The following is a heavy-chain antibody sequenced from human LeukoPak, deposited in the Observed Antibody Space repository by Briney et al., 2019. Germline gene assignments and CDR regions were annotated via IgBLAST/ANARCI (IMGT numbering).Heavy chain of an antibody. CDR2: ISSSSTI. CDR3: ARGVLPDY. D-gene: IGHD3-10*01. CDR1: GFTFSSYS. J-gene: IGHJ4*02. V-gene: IGHV3-48*04. Sequence: GGSLRFSCAASGFTFSSYSMNWVRQAPGKGLEWVSYISSSSTIYYADSVKGRFTISRDNAKNSLYLQMNSLRAEDTAVYYCARGVLPDYWGQGTLVTVSS.